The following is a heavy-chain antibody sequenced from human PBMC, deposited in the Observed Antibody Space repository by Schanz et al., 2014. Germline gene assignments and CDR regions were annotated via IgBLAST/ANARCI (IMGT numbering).Heavy chain of an antibody. CDR2: IRSKDYGGPP. D-gene: IGHD1-1*01. J-gene: IGHJ5*01. CDR3: TRDSRTWNNWFDS. Sequence: EEQLVESGGGLVQPGRSLTLSCTTSGFTFTDHALSWVRQALGQGLQWVGFIRSKDYGGPPEYVAPVKGRFTISRDDSRGIAYLHMTSLKTEDTGVYYCTRDSRTWNNWFDSWGQGTLVIVSS. V-gene: IGHV3-49*04. CDR1: GFTFTDHA.